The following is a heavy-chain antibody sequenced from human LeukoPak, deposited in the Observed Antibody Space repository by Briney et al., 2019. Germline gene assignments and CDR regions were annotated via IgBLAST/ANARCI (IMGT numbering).Heavy chain of an antibody. CDR1: GFTFSSNG. D-gene: IGHD5/OR15-5a*01. J-gene: IGHJ4*02. CDR2: IWYDGSKK. CDR3: ARLQGVSTFDY. V-gene: IGHV3-33*01. Sequence: GRSLTLSCAASGFTFSSNGMQWVRQAPGKGLEWVALIWYDGSKKYYADSVKGRFTISRDNSENTLYLQLNSLRAEDTAIYYYARLQGVSTFDYWGQGTLVTVSS.